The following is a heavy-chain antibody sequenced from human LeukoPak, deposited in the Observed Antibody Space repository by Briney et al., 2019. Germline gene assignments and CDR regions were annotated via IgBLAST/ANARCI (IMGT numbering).Heavy chain of an antibody. CDR3: ARDKLMGDSYFVY. D-gene: IGHD2-21*02. Sequence: GGSLRLSCAASGFTFSSYGMHWVRQAPGKGLEWVAFIRYDGSNKYYADSVQGRITISRDNSKNMLYLQMNGLRAEDTAVYYCARDKLMGDSYFVYWGQGSLVTVSS. V-gene: IGHV3-30*02. CDR1: GFTFSSYG. CDR2: IRYDGSNK. J-gene: IGHJ4*02.